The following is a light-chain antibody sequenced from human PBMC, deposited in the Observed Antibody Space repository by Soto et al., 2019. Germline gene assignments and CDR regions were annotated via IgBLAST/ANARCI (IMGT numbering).Light chain of an antibody. CDR2: DVS. J-gene: IGLJ2*01. V-gene: IGLV2-14*01. Sequence: QSALTQPASVSGSPGQSITISCTGTSSDVGGYNYVSWYQQHPGKAPKLMIYDVSNRPSGVSNRLSGSKSGNTASLTISGLQAEDEADYYCSSYTSSSTLGYVVFGGGTKLTVL. CDR3: SSYTSSSTLGYVV. CDR1: SSDVGGYNY.